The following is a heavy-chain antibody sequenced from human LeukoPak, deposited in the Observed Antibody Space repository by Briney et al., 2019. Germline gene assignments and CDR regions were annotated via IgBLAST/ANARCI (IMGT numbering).Heavy chain of an antibody. V-gene: IGHV4-39*01. D-gene: IGHD3-16*02. CDR3: ARLRADDYDYVWGSYPFGY. CDR1: GGFISSSSYY. CDR2: IYYSGST. J-gene: IGHJ4*02. Sequence: PSETLSLTCTVSGGFISSSSYYWGWIRQPPGKGLEWIGSIYYSGSTYYNPSLKSRVTISVDTSKNQFSLKLSSVTAADTAVYYCARLRADDYDYVWGSYPFGYWGQGTLVTVSS.